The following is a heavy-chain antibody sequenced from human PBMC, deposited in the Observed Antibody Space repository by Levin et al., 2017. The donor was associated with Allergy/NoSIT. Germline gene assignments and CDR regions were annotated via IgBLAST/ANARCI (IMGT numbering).Heavy chain of an antibody. CDR2: VSASGVST. Sequence: GGSLRLSCAASGFTFGTYAMSWVRQAPGKGLEWVSAVSASGVSTYYADSVKGRFTISSDNSKNMLYLQMNSQRAEDTAVYYCAKTSGDCSGGRCYGYYGMDVWGQGTTVTVSS. CDR1: GFTFGTYA. V-gene: IGHV3-23*01. J-gene: IGHJ6*02. D-gene: IGHD2-15*01. CDR3: AKTSGDCSGGRCYGYYGMDV.